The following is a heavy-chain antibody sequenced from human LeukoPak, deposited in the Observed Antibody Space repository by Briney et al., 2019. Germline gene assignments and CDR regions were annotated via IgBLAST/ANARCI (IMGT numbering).Heavy chain of an antibody. V-gene: IGHV6-1*01. J-gene: IGHJ4*02. D-gene: IGHD2-8*02. CDR2: TYYRSKWYN. CDR1: GDSVSSNTAA. Sequence: SQTLSLTCAISGDSVSSNTAAWNWIRQSPSRGLEWLGRTYYRSKWYNDYALSVSSRLTINPDTSKNQVSLHLNSVTPDDTALYYCARDSTGASHFDYWGQGTLVTVS. CDR3: ARDSTGASHFDY.